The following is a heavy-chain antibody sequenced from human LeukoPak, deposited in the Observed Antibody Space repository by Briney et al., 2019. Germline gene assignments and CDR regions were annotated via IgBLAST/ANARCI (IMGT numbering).Heavy chain of an antibody. CDR3: ARVYYDFWSGYRNWFDP. J-gene: IGHJ5*02. D-gene: IGHD3-3*01. CDR1: GGSISSYY. V-gene: IGHV4-59*01. Sequence: SETLSLTCTVSGGSISSYYWSWIRQPPGKGLEWIGYIYYSGSTNYNPSLKSRVTISVDTSKNQFSLKLSSVTAADTALYYCARVYYDFWSGYRNWFDPWVQGTLVTVSS. CDR2: IYYSGST.